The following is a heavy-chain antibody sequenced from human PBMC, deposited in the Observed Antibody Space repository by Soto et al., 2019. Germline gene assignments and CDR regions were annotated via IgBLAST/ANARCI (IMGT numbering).Heavy chain of an antibody. J-gene: IGHJ4*02. V-gene: IGHV4-34*01. CDR3: ARAVVGATEEGLDY. Sequence: SETLSLTCAVYCGSFSGYYWSWIRQPPGKGLEWIGEINHSGSTNYNPSLKSRVTISVDTSKNQFSLKLSSVTAADTAVYYCARAVVGATEEGLDYWGQGTLVTVSS. CDR1: CGSFSGYY. D-gene: IGHD1-26*01. CDR2: INHSGST.